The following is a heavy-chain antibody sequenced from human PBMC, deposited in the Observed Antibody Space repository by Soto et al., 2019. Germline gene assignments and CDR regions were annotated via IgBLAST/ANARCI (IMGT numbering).Heavy chain of an antibody. Sequence: QVELQESGPRLVKSSGTLSLTCEVSSGSISTGNWWSWVRQPPGKGLEWIGEIYYTGATNYNPSRKSRVTMTIDKSKDQFSLILSSATAADTVVYYCARVFSSGSGWMYYFDFWGQGILVSVSS. V-gene: IGHV4-4*02. J-gene: IGHJ4*02. CDR3: ARVFSSGSGWMYYFDF. CDR2: IYYTGAT. D-gene: IGHD6-25*01. CDR1: SGSISTGNW.